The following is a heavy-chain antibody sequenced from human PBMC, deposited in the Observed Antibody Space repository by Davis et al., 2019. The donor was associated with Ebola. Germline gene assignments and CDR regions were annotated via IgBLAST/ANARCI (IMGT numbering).Heavy chain of an antibody. CDR1: GFTFSSYA. J-gene: IGHJ4*02. Sequence: GESLKISCAASGFTFSSYAMNWVRQAPGKGLEWVSAISGTGGNTYYADSVKGRFTISRDNSKKTLYLQMNSLRAEDTAVYYCASLGGVIDYWGQGILVTASS. CDR3: ASLGGVIDY. D-gene: IGHD2-8*01. CDR2: ISGTGGNT. V-gene: IGHV3-23*01.